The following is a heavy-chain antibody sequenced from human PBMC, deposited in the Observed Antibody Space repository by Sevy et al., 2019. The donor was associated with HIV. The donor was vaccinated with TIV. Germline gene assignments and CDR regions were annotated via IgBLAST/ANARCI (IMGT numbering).Heavy chain of an antibody. V-gene: IGHV3-15*01. CDR3: TTNYYGSGSYYNYYFDY. J-gene: IGHJ4*02. Sequence: GGSLRLSCAASGFTFSNAWMSWVRQAPGKGLEWVGRIKSKTDGGTTDYAAPVKGRFTISRDDSKSTLYLQMNSLKTEDTAVYYCTTNYYGSGSYYNYYFDYWGQGTLVTVSS. CDR1: GFTFSNAW. CDR2: IKSKTDGGTT. D-gene: IGHD3-10*01.